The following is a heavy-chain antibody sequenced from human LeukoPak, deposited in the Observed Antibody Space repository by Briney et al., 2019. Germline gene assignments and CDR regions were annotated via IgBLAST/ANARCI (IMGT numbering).Heavy chain of an antibody. CDR1: GDSISSGGYY. CDR3: ARSSSSDYALADEF. CDR2: IHYTGST. D-gene: IGHD5-12*01. J-gene: IGHJ4*01. V-gene: IGHV4-31*03. Sequence: SETLSLTSTVSGDSISSGGYYWSWIRQLPGKGLDWIGYIHYTGSTYYNPSLKSRVIISIDRSKNQFSLKLSSVTAADTAVYYCARSSSSDYALADEFWGQGTLVTVSS.